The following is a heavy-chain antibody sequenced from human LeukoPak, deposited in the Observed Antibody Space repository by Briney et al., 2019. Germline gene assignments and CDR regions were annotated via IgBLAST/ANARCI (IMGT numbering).Heavy chain of an antibody. V-gene: IGHV4-59*01. Sequence: SETLSLTCTVSGGSIRSYYWSWIRQPPGKGLEWIGYIYYSGSTNYNPSLKSRVTMSVDTSKNQFSLKLSSVTAADTAVYYCARDRITMIVGTAFDIWGQGTMVTVSS. CDR3: ARDRITMIVGTAFDI. D-gene: IGHD3-22*01. CDR2: IYYSGST. J-gene: IGHJ3*02. CDR1: GGSIRSYY.